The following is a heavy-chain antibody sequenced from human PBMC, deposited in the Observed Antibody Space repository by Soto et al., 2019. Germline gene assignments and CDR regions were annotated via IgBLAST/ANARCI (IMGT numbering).Heavy chain of an antibody. V-gene: IGHV4-34*01. D-gene: IGHD6-19*01. Sequence: TSETLSLTCAFYGVSFSDFYWTLIRQLPGKGLEWIGEINHSGSTNYNPSLKSRVAISVDTSKNQFSLNLRSVTAADTAVYYCGPRGAVADPRGYWGQGTLVTVSS. J-gene: IGHJ4*02. CDR1: GVSFSDFY. CDR2: INHSGST. CDR3: GPRGAVADPRGY.